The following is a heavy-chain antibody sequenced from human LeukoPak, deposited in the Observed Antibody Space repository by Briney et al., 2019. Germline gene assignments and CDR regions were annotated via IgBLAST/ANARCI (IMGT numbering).Heavy chain of an antibody. CDR1: GYTFTSYD. J-gene: IGHJ4*02. D-gene: IGHD1-26*01. Sequence: GASVKLSCKASGYTFTSYDVNWVRQATGQGLEWMGWMNPNSGNTGYAQKFQGRVTMTRNTSISTAYMELSSLRSEDTAVYYCARVLKLSGSYLTFDYWGQGTLVTVSS. CDR3: ARVLKLSGSYLTFDY. CDR2: MNPNSGNT. V-gene: IGHV1-8*01.